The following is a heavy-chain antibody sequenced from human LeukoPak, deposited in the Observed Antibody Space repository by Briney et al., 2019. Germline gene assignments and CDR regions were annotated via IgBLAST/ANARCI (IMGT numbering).Heavy chain of an antibody. CDR2: IYYSGST. CDR3: ARDGTARYFDY. Sequence: SETLSLTCTVSGGSISSGGYYWSWIRQHPGKGLEWIGYIYYSGSTYYNPSLKSRVTISVDTSKNQFSLKLSSVTAADTAVYYCARDGTARYFDYWGQGTLVTVSS. CDR1: GGSISSGGYY. D-gene: IGHD6-13*01. V-gene: IGHV4-31*03. J-gene: IGHJ4*02.